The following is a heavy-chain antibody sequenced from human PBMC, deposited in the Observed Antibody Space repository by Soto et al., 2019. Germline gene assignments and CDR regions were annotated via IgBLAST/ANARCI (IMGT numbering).Heavy chain of an antibody. Sequence: VQLEQSGPEVKKPGSSVKVSCKASGGTFSTSALSWVRQAPGQGIEWMGGIMPVFPTPDYAKKFQGRVTITADESTSTAYMELGGLTSDYTAVYYCARHKDRLQLGGNYYYILDVWGQGTAVTVSS. D-gene: IGHD5-12*01. CDR1: GGTFSTSA. CDR3: ARHKDRLQLGGNYYYILDV. J-gene: IGHJ6*02. V-gene: IGHV1-69*12. CDR2: IMPVFPTP.